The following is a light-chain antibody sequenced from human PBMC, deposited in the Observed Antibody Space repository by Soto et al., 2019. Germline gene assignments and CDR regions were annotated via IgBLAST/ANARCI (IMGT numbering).Light chain of an antibody. CDR2: DAS. CDR1: HSLLHTIGYNY. V-gene: IGKV1-9*01. Sequence: DIVMTQSPLSLPVTPGEPASISCRSSHSLLHTIGYNYLDWYLQKPGKAPNLLIYDASTLQSGVPSRFSGSGSETEFTLTISSLQPEDFATYYCQQFNSYPLTFGGGTKVDIK. CDR3: QQFNSYPLT. J-gene: IGKJ4*01.